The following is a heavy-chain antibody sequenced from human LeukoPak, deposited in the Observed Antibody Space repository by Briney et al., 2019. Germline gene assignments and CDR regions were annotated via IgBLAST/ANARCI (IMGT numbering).Heavy chain of an antibody. J-gene: IGHJ4*02. CDR3: ASVAGWSGPFDY. CDR2: ISSSSSYT. CDR1: GFTFSSYS. V-gene: IGHV3-21*04. D-gene: IGHD3-3*01. Sequence: GGSLRLSCAASGFTFSSYSMNWVRQAPGKGLEWVSSISSSSSYTYYADSVKGRFTISRDNAKNSLYLQMNSLRAEDTAVYYCASVAGWSGPFDYWGQGTLVTVSS.